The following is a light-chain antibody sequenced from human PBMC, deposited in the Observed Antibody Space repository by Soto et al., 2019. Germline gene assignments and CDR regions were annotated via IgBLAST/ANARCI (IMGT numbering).Light chain of an antibody. CDR3: QQYGRSPTT. CDR2: GAS. Sequence: EIVLTQSPGTLSLSPGERATLSCRASQSVSSSYLAWYQQKPGQAPRLLIYGASSRATGIPDRFSGSGSGTDFTLTISRLEPEDLAVYYCQQYGRSPTTFGQGTKVEIK. V-gene: IGKV3-20*01. J-gene: IGKJ1*01. CDR1: QSVSSSY.